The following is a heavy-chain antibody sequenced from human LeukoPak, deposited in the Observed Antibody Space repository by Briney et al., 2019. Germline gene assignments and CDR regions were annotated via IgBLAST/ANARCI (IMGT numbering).Heavy chain of an antibody. CDR2: VSYSGGT. D-gene: IGHD6-13*01. CDR1: GGSISTYF. CDR3: ARDQSLAAGSDY. Sequence: SETLSLTCTVSGGSISTYFWNYIRQSPGKGLQWIGYVSYSGGTNYNPSLKSRVTISVDTSKNQFSLNLTSVTSADTAVYYCARDQSLAAGSDYWGQGTLVTVSS. V-gene: IGHV4-59*01. J-gene: IGHJ4*02.